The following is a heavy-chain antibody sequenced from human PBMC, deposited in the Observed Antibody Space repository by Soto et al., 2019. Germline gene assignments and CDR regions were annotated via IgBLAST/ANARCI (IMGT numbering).Heavy chain of an antibody. V-gene: IGHV1-8*01. CDR1: GYTFTSYD. CDR3: ACERVGSADC. D-gene: IGHD2-2*01. Sequence: QVQLVQSGAEVKKPGASVKVSCKASGYTFTSYDINWVRQATGQGLEWMGWMNQNSGNTGYAQKSQSRYTLARNTSISTAYMGLSTLSSEDTVGYYCACERVGSADCWGQGTRVTVSS. J-gene: IGHJ4*02. CDR2: MNQNSGNT.